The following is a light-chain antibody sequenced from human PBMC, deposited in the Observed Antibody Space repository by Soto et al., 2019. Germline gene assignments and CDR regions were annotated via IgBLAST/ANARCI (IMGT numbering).Light chain of an antibody. Sequence: IGLTQSPGTLSLSPGERATLSCRASQSVSSSYLAWYQQKPGQAPRLLIYGASSRATGIPDRFSGSGSGTDFTLTIRRLEPEDFAVYYCQQYGSSYPWTFGQGTKVDIK. CDR2: GAS. CDR1: QSVSSSY. CDR3: QQYGSSYPWT. V-gene: IGKV3-20*01. J-gene: IGKJ1*01.